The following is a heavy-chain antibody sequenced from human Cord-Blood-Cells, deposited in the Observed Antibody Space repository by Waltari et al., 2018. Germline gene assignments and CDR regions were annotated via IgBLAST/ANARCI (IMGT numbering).Heavy chain of an antibody. Sequence: QVQLQQWGAGLLKPSETLSLTCAVYGWSFSVYYWPWFRQPPGKGLEWIGEINHSGSTNYNPSLKSRVTISVDTSKNQFSLKLSSVTAADTAVYYCARGIAVAGTGAYWFDPWGQGTLVTVSS. D-gene: IGHD6-19*01. V-gene: IGHV4-34*01. CDR1: GWSFSVYY. J-gene: IGHJ5*02. CDR2: INHSGST. CDR3: ARGIAVAGTGAYWFDP.